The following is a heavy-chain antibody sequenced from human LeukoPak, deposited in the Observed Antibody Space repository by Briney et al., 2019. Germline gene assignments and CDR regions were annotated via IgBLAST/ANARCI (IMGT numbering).Heavy chain of an antibody. Sequence: GGSLRLSCAASGFTFSSYWMSWVRQAPGKGLEWVANIKQDGSGKYYVDSVKGRFTISRDNAKNSLYLQMNSLRAEDTAVYYCARDQRSTSWPYYYYMDVWGKGTTVTVSS. CDR1: GFTFSSYW. V-gene: IGHV3-7*01. J-gene: IGHJ6*03. D-gene: IGHD2-2*01. CDR2: IKQDGSGK. CDR3: ARDQRSTSWPYYYYMDV.